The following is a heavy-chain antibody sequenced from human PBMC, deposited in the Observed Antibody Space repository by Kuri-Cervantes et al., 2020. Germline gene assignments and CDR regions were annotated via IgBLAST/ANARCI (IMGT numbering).Heavy chain of an antibody. Sequence: ASVKVSCKASGYTLSRYGISWVRQAPGQGLEWMGWINAYNGDTNYAPKFQGRVTMTTDKSTSTAYMELRSLRSDDTAVYYCARGRKDYDSSGQTTSYYFDYWGQGTLVTVSS. CDR3: ARGRKDYDSSGQTTSYYFDY. CDR2: INAYNGDT. CDR1: GYTLSRYG. V-gene: IGHV1-18*01. J-gene: IGHJ4*02. D-gene: IGHD3-22*01.